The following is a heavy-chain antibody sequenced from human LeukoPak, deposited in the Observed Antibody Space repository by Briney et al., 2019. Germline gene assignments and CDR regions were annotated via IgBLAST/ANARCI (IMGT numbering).Heavy chain of an antibody. CDR2: INSDGSST. J-gene: IGHJ4*02. D-gene: IGHD3-22*01. CDR3: AKQGGTYYDSSGYYY. V-gene: IGHV3-74*01. CDR1: GFTFSSYW. Sequence: PGGSLRLSCAASGFTFSSYWMHWVRQAPGKGLVWVSRINSDGSSTSYADSVKGRFTISRDNSKNTLYLQMNSLRAEDTAVYYCAKQGGTYYDSSGYYYWGQGTLVTVSS.